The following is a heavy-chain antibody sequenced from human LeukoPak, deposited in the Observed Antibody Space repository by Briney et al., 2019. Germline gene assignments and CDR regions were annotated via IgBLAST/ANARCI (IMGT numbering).Heavy chain of an antibody. CDR1: GYTFTGYY. V-gene: IGHV1-2*02. CDR3: ARSSQFGYCSSTSCYLLFDY. CDR2: INPNSGGT. Sequence: GASVKVSCKASGYTFTGYYMHWVRQAPGQGLEWMGWINPNSGGTNYAQKFQGRVTMTRDTSISTAYMELSRLRSDDTAVYYCARSSQFGYCSSTSCYLLFDYWGQGTLVTVSS. J-gene: IGHJ4*02. D-gene: IGHD2-2*01.